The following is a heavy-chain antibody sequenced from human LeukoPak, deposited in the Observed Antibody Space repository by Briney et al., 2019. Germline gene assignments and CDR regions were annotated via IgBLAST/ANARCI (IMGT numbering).Heavy chain of an antibody. CDR1: GGTFSSYA. CDR2: IIPIFGTA. CDR3: ARAGDYGLFDY. V-gene: IGHV1-69*05. Sequence: SVKVSCKASGGTFSSYAISWVRQAPGQGLEWMGGIIPIFGTANYAQKLQGRVTMTTDTSTSTAYMELRSLRSDDTAVYYCARAGDYGLFDYWGQGTLVTVSS. D-gene: IGHD4/OR15-4a*01. J-gene: IGHJ4*02.